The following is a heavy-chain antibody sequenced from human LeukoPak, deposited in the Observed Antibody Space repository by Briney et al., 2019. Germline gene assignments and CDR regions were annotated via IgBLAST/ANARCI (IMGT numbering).Heavy chain of an antibody. CDR2: IWYDGSNK. D-gene: IGHD5-24*01. V-gene: IGHV3-33*01. CDR3: ARGDGYNDAEYLQH. CDR1: GFTFSSYG. Sequence: EGSLRLSCAASGFTFSSYGMHWVRQAPGKGLEWVAVIWYDGSNKYYGDSVKGRFTISRDNSKKTLYLQMNSLRVEDTAVYYCARGDGYNDAEYLQHWGQGTLVTVS. J-gene: IGHJ1*01.